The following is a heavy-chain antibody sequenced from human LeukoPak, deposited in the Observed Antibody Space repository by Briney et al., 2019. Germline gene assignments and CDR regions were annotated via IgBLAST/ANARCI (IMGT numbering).Heavy chain of an antibody. J-gene: IGHJ6*03. CDR1: GFTFSSYW. Sequence: GGSLRLSCAASGFTFSSYWMSWVRQALGKGLEWVANIKQDGSEKYYVDSVKGRFTISRDNAKNSLYMQMNSLRDEDRAVYYCASGPDSSSWYYYYMDVWGKGTTVTVSS. D-gene: IGHD6-13*01. CDR2: IKQDGSEK. CDR3: ASGPDSSSWYYYYMDV. V-gene: IGHV3-7*01.